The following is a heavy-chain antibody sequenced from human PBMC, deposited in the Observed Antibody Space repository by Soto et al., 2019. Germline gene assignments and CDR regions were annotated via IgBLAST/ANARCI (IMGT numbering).Heavy chain of an antibody. CDR3: VRGRSYSVYDF. Sequence: SETLSLTCTVSGGSISGHSWIWIRQPAGKGLEWIGHIYPSGSTSYNPSLRSRVTMSLDTSSNQIFLNLTSVTAADTAVFYCVRGRSYSVYDFWGPGTLVTVSS. CDR2: IYPSGST. V-gene: IGHV4-4*07. D-gene: IGHD5-12*01. J-gene: IGHJ4*02. CDR1: GGSISGHS.